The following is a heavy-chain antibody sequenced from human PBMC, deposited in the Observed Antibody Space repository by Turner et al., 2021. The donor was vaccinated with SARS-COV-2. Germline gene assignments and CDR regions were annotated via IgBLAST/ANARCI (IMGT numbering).Heavy chain of an antibody. D-gene: IGHD3-9*01. V-gene: IGHV3-53*04. CDR3: ARDLNYYGMDV. CDR1: GFTVSSNY. J-gene: IGHJ6*02. Sequence: EVRPVESGGGLVQPGGSLSLSCAASGFTVSSNYRRWVRQAPGRGLGWVSLIDSGGSTYYADSVKGRFTISGHNSKNTLYLQMNSLRAEDTAVYYCARDLNYYGMDVWGQGTTVTVSS. CDR2: IDSGGST.